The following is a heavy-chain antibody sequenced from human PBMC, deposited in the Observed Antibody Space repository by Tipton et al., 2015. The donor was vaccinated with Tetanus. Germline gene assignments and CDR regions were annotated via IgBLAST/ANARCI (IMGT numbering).Heavy chain of an antibody. Sequence: TLSLTCAVYGGSFSNHFWRWIRQPPGKGLEWIGEISPSGNTNYNPSLKSRVTISADTSRNQFSLTLSSVTAADTAVYYCARGSGWADFWGQGTQVTVSS. CDR1: GGSFSNHF. V-gene: IGHV4-34*01. D-gene: IGHD6-19*01. J-gene: IGHJ4*02. CDR3: ARGSGWADF. CDR2: ISPSGNT.